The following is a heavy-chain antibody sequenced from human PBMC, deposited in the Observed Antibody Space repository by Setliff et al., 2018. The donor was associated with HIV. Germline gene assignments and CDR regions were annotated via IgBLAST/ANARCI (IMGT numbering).Heavy chain of an antibody. CDR1: GDSIISYY. J-gene: IGHJ4*02. V-gene: IGHV4-4*08. CDR3: AREHDYSNYRRLDS. Sequence: SETLSLTCTVSGDSIISYYWTWIRQPPGKGLEWIGFIHHSGSSDYTPSLRSRVTMSVDTSKNQFSLKLSSVTAADTAVYYCAREHDYSNYRRLDSWGQGILVTVSS. D-gene: IGHD4-4*01. CDR2: IHHSGSS.